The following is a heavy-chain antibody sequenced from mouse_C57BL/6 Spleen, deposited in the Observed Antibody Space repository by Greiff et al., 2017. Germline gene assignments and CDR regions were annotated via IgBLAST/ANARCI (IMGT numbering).Heavy chain of an antibody. D-gene: IGHD2-12*01. CDR1: GYTFTDYE. J-gene: IGHJ3*01. CDR2: IDPETGGT. CDR3: TNRGAYSDCGGSWFAY. Sequence: VQLQESGAELVRPGASVTLSCKASGYTFTDYEMHWVKQTPVHGLEWIGAIDPETGGTAYNQKFKGKAILTADKSSSTAYMELRSLTSEASAVYYCTNRGAYSDCGGSWFAYWGQGTLVTVSA. V-gene: IGHV1-15*01.